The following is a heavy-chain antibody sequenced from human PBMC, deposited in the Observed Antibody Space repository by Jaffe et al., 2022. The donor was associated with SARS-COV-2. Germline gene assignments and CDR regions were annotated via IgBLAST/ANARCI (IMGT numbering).Heavy chain of an antibody. CDR3: GRAWSGTYYMDV. CDR2: IDSDGGAT. J-gene: IGHJ6*04. D-gene: IGHD1-26*01. Sequence: EVQLVEAGGGLIQPGGSLRLSCAASGFTFSSSWMHWVRQAPGKGLVWVSSIDSDGGATTYADSVKGRFTISRDNAKNTLYLQMNSLRAEDTAVYYCGRAWSGTYYMDVWGKGTTVTVSS. V-gene: IGHV3-74*01. CDR1: GFTFSSSW.